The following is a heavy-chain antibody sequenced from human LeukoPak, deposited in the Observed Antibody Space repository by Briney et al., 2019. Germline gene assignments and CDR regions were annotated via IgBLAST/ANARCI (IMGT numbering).Heavy chain of an antibody. Sequence: GGSLRLSCAASGFTFSNYGMHWVRQAPDKGLEWVTFIRYDGSNKYYADSVKGRFTISRDNSKNTLYLQMNSLTVEDTAVYYCAKVDGRGGYCSGTSCYGAFDIWGQGTLVTVSS. V-gene: IGHV3-30*02. CDR2: IRYDGSNK. J-gene: IGHJ3*02. D-gene: IGHD2-2*01. CDR1: GFTFSNYG. CDR3: AKVDGRGGYCSGTSCYGAFDI.